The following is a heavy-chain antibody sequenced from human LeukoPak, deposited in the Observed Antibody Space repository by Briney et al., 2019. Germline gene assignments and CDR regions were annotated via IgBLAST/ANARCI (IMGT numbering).Heavy chain of an antibody. V-gene: IGHV1-2*04. CDR2: INPNSGGT. J-gene: IGHJ6*02. CDR1: GYTFTGYY. Sequence: ASVKVSCKASGYTFTGYYMHWVRQAPGQGLEWMGWINPNSGGTNYAQKFQGWVTMTRDTSISTAYMELSRLRSDDTAVYYCARDTSDYYHYGLDVWGQGTTVTVSS. CDR3: ARDTSDYYHYGLDV.